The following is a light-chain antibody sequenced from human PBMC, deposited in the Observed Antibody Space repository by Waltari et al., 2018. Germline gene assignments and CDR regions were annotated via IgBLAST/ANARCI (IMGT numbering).Light chain of an antibody. CDR2: DAS. V-gene: IGKV3-11*01. J-gene: IGKJ2*01. CDR1: QSVGSY. CDR3: QQRSNWTPHT. Sequence: LVLTHPPATQSLSPGDTPTLPCRASQSVGSYLAWYQQKPGQPPRLLIYDASNRATGVPARFRASGSGTDFTLTISSLDAEDFAVYFCQQRSNWTPHTFGQGARLEIK.